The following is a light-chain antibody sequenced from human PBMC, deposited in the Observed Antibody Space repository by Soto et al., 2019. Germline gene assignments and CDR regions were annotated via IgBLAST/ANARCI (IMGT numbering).Light chain of an antibody. V-gene: IGLV1-44*01. CDR2: NNN. CDR3: ATWDDSLNGWV. CDR1: TSNIGDNT. J-gene: IGLJ3*02. Sequence: QSVLTQPPSASGTPGQRVTISCSGSTSNIGDNTVHWYQQLPGTAPKLLIYNNNQRPSGVPDRFSGSKSGTSASRDISGRQSEDEADYYCATWDDSLNGWVFGGGTKLTVL.